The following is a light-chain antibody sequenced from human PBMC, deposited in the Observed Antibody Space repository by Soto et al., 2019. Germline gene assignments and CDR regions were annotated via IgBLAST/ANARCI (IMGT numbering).Light chain of an antibody. J-gene: IGKJ1*01. CDR2: GAS. CDR3: QQYNNGPRT. CDR1: QSVSNN. Sequence: ETVMTQSPATLSVSPGERATLSCRASQSVSNNLAWYQQKPGQAPRLLIYGASTRATGIPARFSGSGSGTEFSLTISSLQSEDFAVYYCQQYNNGPRTFGQGTKVEIK. V-gene: IGKV3-15*01.